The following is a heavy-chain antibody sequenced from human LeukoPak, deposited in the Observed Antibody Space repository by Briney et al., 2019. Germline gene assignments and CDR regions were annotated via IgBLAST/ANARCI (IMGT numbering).Heavy chain of an antibody. Sequence: SVKVSCKASGGTFSSYTISWVRQAPGQGLEWMGGIIPIFGTANYAQKFQGRVTITADESTSTAYMELSSLRSEDTAVYYCARDRDWAGYSYGFYYWGQGTLVTVSS. V-gene: IGHV1-69*13. CDR3: ARDRDWAGYSYGFYY. CDR2: IIPIFGTA. CDR1: GGTFSSYT. D-gene: IGHD5-18*01. J-gene: IGHJ4*02.